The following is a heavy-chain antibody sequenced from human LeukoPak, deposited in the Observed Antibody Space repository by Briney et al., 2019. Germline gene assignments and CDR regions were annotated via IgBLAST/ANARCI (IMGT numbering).Heavy chain of an antibody. CDR3: AKGYYDILTGLTFFDY. CDR1: GFTFSSYS. Sequence: GGSLRLSCAASGFTFSSYSMNWVRQAPGKGLEWVSSISSSSSYIYYADSVKGRFTISRDNAKNSVYLQMNSLRAEDTAVYYCAKGYYDILTGLTFFDYWGQGTLVTVSS. J-gene: IGHJ4*02. V-gene: IGHV3-21*01. CDR2: ISSSSSYI. D-gene: IGHD3-9*01.